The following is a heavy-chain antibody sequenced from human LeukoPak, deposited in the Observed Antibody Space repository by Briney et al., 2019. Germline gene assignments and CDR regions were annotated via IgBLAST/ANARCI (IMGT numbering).Heavy chain of an antibody. CDR3: VRDGVDPWIQLWNWFDP. CDR1: GGSISSSSYY. V-gene: IGHV4-39*01. Sequence: PSETLSLTCTVSGGSISSSSYYWGWIRQPPGKGLEWIGSIYYSGSTYYNPSLKSRVTISVDTSKNQFSLKLSSVTAADTAVYYCVRDGVDPWIQLWNWFDPWGQGTLVTVSS. J-gene: IGHJ5*02. CDR2: IYYSGST. D-gene: IGHD5-18*01.